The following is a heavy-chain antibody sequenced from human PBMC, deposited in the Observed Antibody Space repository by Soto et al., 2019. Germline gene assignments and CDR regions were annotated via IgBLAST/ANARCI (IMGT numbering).Heavy chain of an antibody. D-gene: IGHD1-26*01. Sequence: EVQLLESGGGLVQPGGSLRLSCAASGFTLSSYAMRWVRQAPGKGLEWVSAISGSGGSTYYADSVKGRFTVSRDTSKNTLYLQMNSLRAEDTAVYYCARRGSGSYYDYWGQGTLVTVSS. CDR3: ARRGSGSYYDY. V-gene: IGHV3-23*01. J-gene: IGHJ4*02. CDR1: GFTLSSYA. CDR2: ISGSGGST.